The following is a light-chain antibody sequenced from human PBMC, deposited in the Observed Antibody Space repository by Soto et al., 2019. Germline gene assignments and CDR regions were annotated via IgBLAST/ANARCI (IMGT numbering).Light chain of an antibody. CDR3: QQYDNWPPLT. V-gene: IGKV3-15*01. CDR1: QSVSSD. J-gene: IGKJ4*01. Sequence: EIVMTQPPATLCVSPGERATLSCRVSQSVSSDLAWYQQKPGQAPRLLIYGASTRATGIPARFSGSGSGTEFTLTISSPQSEDSAVYYCQQYDNWPPLTFGGGTKVDI. CDR2: GAS.